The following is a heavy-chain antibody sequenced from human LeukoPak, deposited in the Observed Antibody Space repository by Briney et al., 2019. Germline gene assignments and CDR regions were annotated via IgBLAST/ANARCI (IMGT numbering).Heavy chain of an antibody. CDR1: GGTFSSYA. CDR3: ARENIVVVPAAIRYFDY. D-gene: IGHD2-2*01. J-gene: IGHJ4*02. V-gene: IGHV1-69*05. Sequence: SVKVSCKASGGTFSSYAINWVRQAPGQGLEWMGGIIPIFGTANYAQKFQGRVTITTDESTSTAYMELSSLRSEDTAVYYCARENIVVVPAAIRYFDYWGQGTLVTVSS. CDR2: IIPIFGTA.